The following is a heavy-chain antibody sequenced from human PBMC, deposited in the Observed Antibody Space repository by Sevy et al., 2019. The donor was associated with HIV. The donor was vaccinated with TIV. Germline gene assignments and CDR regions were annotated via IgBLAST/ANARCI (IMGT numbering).Heavy chain of an antibody. CDR1: GGSLNSYD. V-gene: IGHV4-59*01. CDR2: LCYTDST. Sequence: SETLSLTCTVSGGSLNSYDWSWIRQPPGKGLEWIGYLCYTDSTNYNPSLKSRVTISVDRSKNQFSLELRSVTAADTAVYYCARDSDSGLDYWGQGTLVTVSS. J-gene: IGHJ4*02. D-gene: IGHD4-17*01. CDR3: ARDSDSGLDY.